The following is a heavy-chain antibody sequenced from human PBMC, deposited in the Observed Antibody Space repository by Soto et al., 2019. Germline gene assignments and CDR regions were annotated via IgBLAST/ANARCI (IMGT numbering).Heavy chain of an antibody. V-gene: IGHV3-23*01. D-gene: IGHD3-16*01. J-gene: IGHJ3*02. CDR3: AKGGYYSLFDI. Sequence: GGSLRLSCVASGFPFSSYTMSWVRQTPGKGLEWVSGISGSGGRTYYADSVKGRFTISRDNSNNTLSLQMHILRVEDTAVYFCAKGGYYSLFDIWGQGTMVTVSS. CDR2: ISGSGGRT. CDR1: GFPFSSYT.